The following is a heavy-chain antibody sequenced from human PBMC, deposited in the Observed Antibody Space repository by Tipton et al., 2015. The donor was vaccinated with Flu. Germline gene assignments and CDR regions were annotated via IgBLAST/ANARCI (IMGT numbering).Heavy chain of an antibody. V-gene: IGHV1-2*02. CDR1: GFTFTGDY. J-gene: IGHJ4*02. CDR3: ARHVDTLKSIDY. D-gene: IGHD5-18*01. CDR2: VNLNSGGT. Sequence: QSEPEVKKPGASVKVSCKASGFTFTGDYLQWARQAPGQGLEWMGWVNLNSGGTKYAQKFQGRVSMTRDTSITTAYMELSRLTSDDTAVYYCARHVDTLKSIDYWGQGTLVTVSS.